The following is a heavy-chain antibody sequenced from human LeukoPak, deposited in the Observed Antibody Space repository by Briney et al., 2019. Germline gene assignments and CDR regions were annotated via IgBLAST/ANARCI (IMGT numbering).Heavy chain of an antibody. J-gene: IGHJ5*02. D-gene: IGHD3-3*01. CDR2: IYYSGST. Sequence: SETLSLTCTVSGGSISSYYWSWIRQPPGKGLEWIGYIYYSGSTNYNPFLKSRVTISVDTSKNQFSLKLSSVTAADTAVYYCAREITIFGVVIIPGWFDPWGQGTLVTVSS. V-gene: IGHV4-59*01. CDR3: AREITIFGVVIIPGWFDP. CDR1: GGSISSYY.